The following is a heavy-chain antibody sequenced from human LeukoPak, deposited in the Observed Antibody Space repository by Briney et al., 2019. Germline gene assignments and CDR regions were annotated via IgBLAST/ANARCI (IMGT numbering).Heavy chain of an antibody. Sequence: SETLSLTCDVSGDFIRIYWWGWVRQPAGKGLEWIGRIYATGPTKFNPSLKSRLTMSMDTSTNQLSLKLSLKLTPGTAPVMAVYFCARQGYTASYYFLDFWSQGTLVTVSP. CDR3: ARQGYTASYYFLDF. V-gene: IGHV4-4*07. J-gene: IGHJ4*02. CDR1: GDFIRIYW. CDR2: IYATGPT. D-gene: IGHD1-26*01.